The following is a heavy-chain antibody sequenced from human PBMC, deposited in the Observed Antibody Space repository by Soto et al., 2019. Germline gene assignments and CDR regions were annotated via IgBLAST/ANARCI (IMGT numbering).Heavy chain of an antibody. J-gene: IGHJ6*03. CDR2: ISSSSSYI. D-gene: IGHD6-13*01. CDR1: GFTFSSYS. CDR3: ARAAAPTLNYYYYYMDV. V-gene: IGHV3-21*01. Sequence: EVQLVESGGGLVKPGGSLRLSCAASGFTFSSYSMNWVRQAPGKGLEWVSSISSSSSYIYYADSVKGRFTISRDNAQNSLYLQMNSLRAEDTAVYYCARAAAPTLNYYYYYMDVWGKGTTVTVSS.